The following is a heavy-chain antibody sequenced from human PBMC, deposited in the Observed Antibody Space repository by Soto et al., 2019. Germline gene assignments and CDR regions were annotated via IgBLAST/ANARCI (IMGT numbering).Heavy chain of an antibody. D-gene: IGHD3-22*01. CDR1: GYTFTGYY. CDR3: AKTYDGSGQPSHWFGP. J-gene: IGHJ5*02. Sequence: ASVKVSCKASGYTFTGYYIHWVRQAPGQGLEWVGWINPKTGATNFAQRFQGRVTMTRDTSITTAYMDLSSLTFDDTATYYCAKTYDGSGQPSHWFGPWGQGTPVTVS. V-gene: IGHV1-2*02. CDR2: INPKTGAT.